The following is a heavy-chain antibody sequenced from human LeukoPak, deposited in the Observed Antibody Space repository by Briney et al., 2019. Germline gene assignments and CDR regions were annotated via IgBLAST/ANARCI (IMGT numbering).Heavy chain of an antibody. CDR2: MNPNSGNT. CDR3: AIYGDYPEAFDI. J-gene: IGHJ3*02. Sequence: ASVKVSCKASGYTFTSYDINWVRQATGQGLEWMGWMNPNSGNTGYAQKFQGRVTMTRNTSISTAYMELSSLRSEDTAVYYWAIYGDYPEAFDIWGQRTMVTVSS. V-gene: IGHV1-8*01. CDR1: GYTFTSYD. D-gene: IGHD4-17*01.